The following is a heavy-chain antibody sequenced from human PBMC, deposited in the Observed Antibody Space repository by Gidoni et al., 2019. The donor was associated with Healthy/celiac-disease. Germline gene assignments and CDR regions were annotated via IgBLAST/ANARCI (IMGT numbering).Heavy chain of an antibody. CDR3: AREGGQQPPRGTYYYYGMDV. Sequence: EVQLVESGGGLVKPGVSLRLSCAASGFTFSSYRMNWVRQAPGKGLEWVSSISSSSSYIDYADSVKSRFTISRDNAKNSLYLQMNSLRAEDTAVYYCAREGGQQPPRGTYYYYGMDVWGQGTTVTVSS. V-gene: IGHV3-21*01. D-gene: IGHD6-13*01. CDR1: GFTFSSYR. J-gene: IGHJ6*02. CDR2: ISSSSSYI.